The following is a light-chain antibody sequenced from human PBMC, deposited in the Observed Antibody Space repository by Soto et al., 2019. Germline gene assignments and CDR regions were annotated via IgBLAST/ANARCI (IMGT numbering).Light chain of an antibody. V-gene: IGLV1-47*01. CDR1: SSNIGSNY. J-gene: IGLJ2*01. CDR2: RNN. CDR3: AAWDDSRSGHVV. Sequence: QSVRTQPPSASGTPGQRVTISCSGSSSNIGSNYVYWYQQLPGTAPKLLIYRNNQRPSGVPDRFSGSKSGTSASLAISGLRSEDEADYYCAAWDDSRSGHVVFGGGTKLTVL.